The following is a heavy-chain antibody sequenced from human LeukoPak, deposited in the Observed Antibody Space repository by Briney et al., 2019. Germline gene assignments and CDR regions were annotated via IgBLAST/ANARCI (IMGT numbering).Heavy chain of an antibody. CDR3: AKGRTKFCSSTSCYIDG. Sequence: PGGSLRLSCAASGFTVSSSYMHWVRQAPGKGLEWVSFIRFDGNNKYYADSVKGRFTISRDNSKNTVDLQMNSLGAEDTAVYYCAKGRTKFCSSTSCYIDGWGQGTLVTVSS. V-gene: IGHV3-30*02. D-gene: IGHD2-2*01. J-gene: IGHJ4*02. CDR1: GFTVSSSY. CDR2: IRFDGNNK.